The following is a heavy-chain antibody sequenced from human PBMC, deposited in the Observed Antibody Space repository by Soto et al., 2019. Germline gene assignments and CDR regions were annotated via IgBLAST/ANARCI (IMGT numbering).Heavy chain of an antibody. CDR3: ARDGYYYDSSGYRYWYFDL. J-gene: IGHJ2*01. Sequence: QVQLVESGGGVVQPGRSLRLSCAASGFTFSSYAMHWVRQDPGKGLEWVAVISYDGSNKYYADSVKGRFTISRDNSKNTLYLQMNSLRAEDTAVYYCARDGYYYDSSGYRYWYFDLWGRGTLVTVSS. D-gene: IGHD3-22*01. CDR1: GFTFSSYA. CDR2: ISYDGSNK. V-gene: IGHV3-30-3*01.